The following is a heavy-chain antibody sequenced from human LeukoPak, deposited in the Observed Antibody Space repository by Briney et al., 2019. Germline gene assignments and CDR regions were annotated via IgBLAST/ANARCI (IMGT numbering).Heavy chain of an antibody. CDR3: ARSETGTYYYYYYMDV. J-gene: IGHJ6*03. Sequence: GGSLRLSCAASGFTFSSYGMHWVRQAPGKGLEWVAVIWYDGSNKYYADSVKGRFTIPRDNSKNTLYLQMNSLRAEDTAVYYCARSETGTYYYYYYMDVWGKGTTVTVSS. CDR1: GFTFSSYG. V-gene: IGHV3-33*01. CDR2: IWYDGSNK. D-gene: IGHD7-27*01.